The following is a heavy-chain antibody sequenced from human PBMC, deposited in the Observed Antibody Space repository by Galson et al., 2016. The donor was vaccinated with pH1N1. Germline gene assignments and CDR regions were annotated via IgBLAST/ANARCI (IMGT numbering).Heavy chain of an antibody. D-gene: IGHD3-3*01. CDR3: ARGHYYDFWSGYYTYYYYMDV. V-gene: IGHV4-59*01. Sequence: LSLTCTISTGSISGYYWTWIRQPPGKGLEWIGYTYYGGSTNYNPSLKSRLTISIDTSKNQFSLKLSSLTAADTAVYFCARGHYYDFWSGYYTYYYYMDVWGKGTTVTVSS. J-gene: IGHJ6*03. CDR1: TGSISGYY. CDR2: TYYGGST.